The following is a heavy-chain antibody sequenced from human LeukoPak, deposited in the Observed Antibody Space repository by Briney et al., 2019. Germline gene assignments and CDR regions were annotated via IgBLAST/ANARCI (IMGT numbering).Heavy chain of an antibody. CDR3: TRYSSSDNWFDP. Sequence: GGSLRLSCAASGFTFSGSAMHWVRQASGKGQEWVGRIRNKANSYATAYTASVKGRFTISRDDSKNTAYLQMNSLKTEDTAVYYCTRYSSSDNWFDPWGQGTLVTVSS. CDR2: IRNKANSYAT. V-gene: IGHV3-73*01. CDR1: GFTFSGSA. J-gene: IGHJ5*02. D-gene: IGHD6-6*01.